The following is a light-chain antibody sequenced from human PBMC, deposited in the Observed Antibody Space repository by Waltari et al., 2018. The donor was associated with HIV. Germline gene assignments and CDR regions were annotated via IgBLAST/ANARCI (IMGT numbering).Light chain of an antibody. CDR1: SSDVGSYNL. J-gene: IGLJ2*01. Sequence: QSALTQPASVSGSPGQSFTIPCTGTSSDVGSYNLVSWYLQHPGKAPKLMIYAGSKRPSGVSKRFSGSTSGNTAALTISGLQADDEADYCCCSYAGSITLEVFGGGTKLTVL. CDR3: CSYAGSITLEV. V-gene: IGLV2-23*01. CDR2: AGS.